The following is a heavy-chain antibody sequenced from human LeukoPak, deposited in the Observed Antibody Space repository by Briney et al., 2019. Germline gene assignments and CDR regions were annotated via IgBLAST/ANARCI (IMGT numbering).Heavy chain of an antibody. Sequence: PGGSLRLSCAASGFTFDDYAMHWVRQAPGKGLEWVSGISWNSGSIGYADSVKGRFTISRDNAKNSLYLQMNSLRAEDTALYYCAKAGTVHLERPSAFDIWGQGTMVTVSS. CDR2: ISWNSGSI. J-gene: IGHJ3*02. CDR1: GFTFDDYA. V-gene: IGHV3-9*01. CDR3: AKAGTVHLERPSAFDI. D-gene: IGHD1-1*01.